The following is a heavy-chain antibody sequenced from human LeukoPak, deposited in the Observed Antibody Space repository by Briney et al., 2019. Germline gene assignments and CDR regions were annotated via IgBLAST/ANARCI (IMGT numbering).Heavy chain of an antibody. CDR3: ARDRGYSSSWWPVFDY. D-gene: IGHD6-13*01. J-gene: IGHJ4*02. V-gene: IGHV1-3*01. CDR2: INAGNGNT. CDR1: GYTFTSYA. Sequence: ASVKVSCTASGYTFTSYAMHWVRQAPGQRLEWMGWINAGNGNTKYSQKFQGRVTITRDTSASTAYMELSSLRSEGTAVYYCARDRGYSSSWWPVFDYWGQGTLVTVSS.